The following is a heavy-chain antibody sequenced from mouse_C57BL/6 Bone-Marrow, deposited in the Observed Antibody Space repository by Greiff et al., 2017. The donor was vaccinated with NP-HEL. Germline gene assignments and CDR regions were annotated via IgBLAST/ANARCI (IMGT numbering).Heavy chain of an antibody. CDR2: ISAGGSYT. Sequence: EVQLVESGGGLVKPGGSLKLSCAASGFTFSSYAMSWVRQTPEKRLEWVATISAGGSYTYYPDNVKGRFTISRDNAKNNLYLQRSHLKSEDTAIDYCARDWDEGYCDVWGTGTTVTVSS. CDR1: GFTFSSYA. D-gene: IGHD4-1*01. CDR3: ARDWDEGYCDV. J-gene: IGHJ1*03. V-gene: IGHV5-4*01.